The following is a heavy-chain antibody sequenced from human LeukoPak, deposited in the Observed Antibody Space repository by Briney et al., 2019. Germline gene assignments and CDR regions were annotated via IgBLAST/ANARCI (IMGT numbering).Heavy chain of an antibody. D-gene: IGHD2-21*01. J-gene: IGHJ4*02. Sequence: GGSLRLSCVGSGFTFRSHAMSWVRQGPEKGLEFVSGIYENGGTTYYADSVKGRFSISRDNSKNTLYLQMDSLRGEDTAVYYCAKDFRIGYSAHFDNWGQGALVTVSS. CDR1: GFTFRSHA. V-gene: IGHV3-23*01. CDR2: IYENGGTT. CDR3: AKDFRIGYSAHFDN.